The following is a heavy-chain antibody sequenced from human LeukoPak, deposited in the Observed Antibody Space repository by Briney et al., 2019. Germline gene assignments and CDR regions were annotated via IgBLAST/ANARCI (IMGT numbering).Heavy chain of an antibody. CDR3: ARGRLVRGVINH. CDR1: GYSISSGYY. Sequence: PSETLSLTCTVSGYSISSGYYWGWIRQPPGKGLEWIGEINHSGSTNYNPSLKSRVTISVDTSKNQFSLKLSSVTAADTAVYYCARGRLVRGVINHWGQGTLVTVSS. CDR2: INHSGST. J-gene: IGHJ4*02. V-gene: IGHV4-38-2*02. D-gene: IGHD3-10*01.